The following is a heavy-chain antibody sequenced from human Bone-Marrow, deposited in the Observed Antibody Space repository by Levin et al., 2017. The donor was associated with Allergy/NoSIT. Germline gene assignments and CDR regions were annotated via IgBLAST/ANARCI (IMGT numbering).Heavy chain of an antibody. Sequence: GESLKISCAASGFTVNSHYMTWVRQAPGKGLEWVSVLYSGGGSRYTDSVKGRFTISRDNSRNTLFLQMNSLRVEDTAVYYCARVTSRGYSGYDYAFLDFWGQGTLVAVSS. J-gene: IGHJ4*02. V-gene: IGHV3-53*01. CDR3: ARVTSRGYSGYDYAFLDF. CDR1: GFTVNSHY. D-gene: IGHD5-12*01. CDR2: LYSGGGS.